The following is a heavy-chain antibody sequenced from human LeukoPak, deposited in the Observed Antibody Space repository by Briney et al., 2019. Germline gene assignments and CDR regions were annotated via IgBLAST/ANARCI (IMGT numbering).Heavy chain of an antibody. CDR2: IIPIFGTA. CDR3: GKSAPSGFDP. Sequence: ASVKVSCKASGYTFTGYYMHWVRQAPGQGLEWMGGIIPIFGTANYAQKFQGRVTITADESTSTAYMELSSLRSEDTAVYYCGKSAPSGFDPWGQGTLVTVSS. CDR1: GYTFTGYY. V-gene: IGHV1-69*13. J-gene: IGHJ5*02.